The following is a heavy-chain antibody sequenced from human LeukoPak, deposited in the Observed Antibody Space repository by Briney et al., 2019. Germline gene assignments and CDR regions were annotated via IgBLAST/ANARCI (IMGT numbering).Heavy chain of an antibody. Sequence: SVKVSCKASGGTFSSYAISWVRQAPGQGLEWMGGIIPIFGTANYAQKFQGRVTITADESTSTAYMELSSLRSEDTAVYYCASSLVCSSTSCYYDWFDPWGRGTLVTVSS. CDR3: ASSLVCSSTSCYYDWFDP. CDR1: GGTFSSYA. D-gene: IGHD2-2*01. J-gene: IGHJ5*02. CDR2: IIPIFGTA. V-gene: IGHV1-69*13.